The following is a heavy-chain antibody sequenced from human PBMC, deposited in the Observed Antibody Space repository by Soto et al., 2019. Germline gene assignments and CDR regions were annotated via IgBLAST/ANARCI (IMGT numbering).Heavy chain of an antibody. CDR2: ISYDGSNK. V-gene: IGHV3-30-3*01. CDR1: GFTFSSYA. Sequence: GGSLRLSCAASGFTFSSYAMHWVRQAPGKGLEWVAVISYDGSNKYYADSVKGRFTISRDNSRNTLYLQMNSLRAEDTAVYYCARYRYYYDSSGYSDWGQGTLVTVSS. CDR3: ARYRYYYDSSGYSD. J-gene: IGHJ4*02. D-gene: IGHD3-22*01.